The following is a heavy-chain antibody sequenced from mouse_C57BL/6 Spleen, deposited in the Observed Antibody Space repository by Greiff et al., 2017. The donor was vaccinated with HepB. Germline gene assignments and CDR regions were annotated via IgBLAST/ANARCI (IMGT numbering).Heavy chain of an antibody. CDR2: INPNYGTN. CDR1: GYSFTDYN. Sequence: VQLKESGPELVKPGASVKISCKASGYSFTDYNMNWVKQSNGKSLEWIGVINPNYGTNSYNQKFKGKATLTVDQSSSTAYMQLTSLTSEDSAVYYCARFGNYDFDYWGQGTTLTVSS. D-gene: IGHD2-1*01. CDR3: ARFGNYDFDY. V-gene: IGHV1-39*01. J-gene: IGHJ2*01.